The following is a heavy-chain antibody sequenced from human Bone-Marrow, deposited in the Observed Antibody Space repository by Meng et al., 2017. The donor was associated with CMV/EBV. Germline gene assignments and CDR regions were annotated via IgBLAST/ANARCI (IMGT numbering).Heavy chain of an antibody. CDR2: ISYDGSSK. CDR1: GFTFSSYN. J-gene: IGHJ4*01. V-gene: IGHV3-30-3*01. CDR3: VRGQISYHLVYYFDH. Sequence: GGSLRLSCAASGFTFSSYNMHWVRQAPGKGLEWVAVISYDGSSKFYAGSVKGRSTISRDNSKNTLYLQVNSLRAEDTAVYYCVRGQISYHLVYYFDHWGHGTLVTVSS. D-gene: IGHD2-2*01.